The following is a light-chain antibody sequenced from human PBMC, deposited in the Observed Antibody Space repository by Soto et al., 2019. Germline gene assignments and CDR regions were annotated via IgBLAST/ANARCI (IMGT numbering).Light chain of an antibody. CDR2: GAS. Sequence: VVLRQSPGPLSLYPGVRATLSCRASQSVTNNYLAWYQQKPGQAPRLLIFGASIRATGIPDRFSGSGSGTDFTLTISRLEPEDFAVYHCQQYGSSPTTFGQGTKV. V-gene: IGKV3-20*01. CDR3: QQYGSSPTT. CDR1: QSVTNNY. J-gene: IGKJ1*01.